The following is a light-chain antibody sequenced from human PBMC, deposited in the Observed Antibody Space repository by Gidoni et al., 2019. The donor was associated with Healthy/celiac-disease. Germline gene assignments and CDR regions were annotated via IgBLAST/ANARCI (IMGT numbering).Light chain of an antibody. CDR3: QQYYSTPQT. Sequence: DIVMTQSPDSLAVSLGERATINCKSSQSVVYSSNNKNYLAWYQQKPGQPPKLLIYWASTRESGVPDRFSGSGSGTDFTLTISRLQAEDVAVYYCQQYYSTPQTFGQGTKVEIK. CDR1: QSVVYSSNNKNY. V-gene: IGKV4-1*01. CDR2: WAS. J-gene: IGKJ1*01.